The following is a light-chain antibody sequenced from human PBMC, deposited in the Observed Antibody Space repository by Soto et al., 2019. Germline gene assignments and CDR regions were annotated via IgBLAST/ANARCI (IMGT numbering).Light chain of an antibody. CDR3: SSYTSSSTPFV. CDR1: SSDAGGYNY. Sequence: QSVLTQPASVSGSPGQAITISCTGTSSDAGGYNYVSWYQQHPGKAPKLMIYDVSDRPTGVSNRFSGSQYGNTASLTISGLQAEDEADYFCSSYTSSSTPFVFGTGTKVTVL. CDR2: DVS. J-gene: IGLJ1*01. V-gene: IGLV2-14*03.